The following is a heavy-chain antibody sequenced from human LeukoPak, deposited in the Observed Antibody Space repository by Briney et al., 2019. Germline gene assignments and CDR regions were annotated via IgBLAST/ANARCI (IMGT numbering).Heavy chain of an antibody. V-gene: IGHV4-34*12. J-gene: IGHJ3*02. CDR1: GGSFSGYY. Sequence: SETLSLTCAVYGGSFSGYYWGWIRQPPGKGLEWIGNIFYSGSTYYSPPLKSRVTISLDTSRNQFSLKLTSVTAADTAVYYCAKSNGYGLVDIWGQGTMVTVSS. D-gene: IGHD3-10*01. CDR2: IFYSGST. CDR3: AKSNGYGLVDI.